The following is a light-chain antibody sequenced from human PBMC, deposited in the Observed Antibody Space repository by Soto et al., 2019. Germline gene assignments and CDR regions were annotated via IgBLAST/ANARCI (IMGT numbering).Light chain of an antibody. CDR2: WAS. J-gene: IGKJ1*01. V-gene: IGKV4-1*01. CDR1: QSVLYSSNNKNY. CDR3: QQYYTIPPWT. Sequence: DIVMTQSPDSLAVSLGERATINCKSSQSVLYSSNNKNYLAWYQQKPGQPPKLLISWASTRESGVPDRFSGSGSGTDVTLTISSLQAEDVAVYYCQQYYTIPPWTFGQGTKVEMK.